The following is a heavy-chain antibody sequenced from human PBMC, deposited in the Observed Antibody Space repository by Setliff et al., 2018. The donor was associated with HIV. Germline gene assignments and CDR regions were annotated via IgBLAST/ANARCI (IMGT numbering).Heavy chain of an antibody. CDR3: ARGVASYYYYMDV. D-gene: IGHD5-12*01. Sequence: SETLSLTCTVSGGSISSSSYYWGWIRQPPGKGLEWIANIYYSGSTFYNPSLKSRVTISVDTSKNQFSLKLSSVTAADTAVYYCARGVASYYYYMDVWGKGTTVTVSS. J-gene: IGHJ6*03. CDR2: IYYSGST. V-gene: IGHV4-39*07. CDR1: GGSISSSSYY.